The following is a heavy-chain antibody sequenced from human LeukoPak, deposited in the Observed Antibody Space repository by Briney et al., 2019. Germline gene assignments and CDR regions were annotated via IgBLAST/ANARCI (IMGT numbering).Heavy chain of an antibody. CDR2: IYYSGST. CDR1: GGSISSSY. D-gene: IGHD4-23*01. V-gene: IGHV4-59*12. CDR3: ARDKGGNSNFDY. Sequence: SETLSLTCTVSGGSISSSYWSWIRQPPGKGLEWIGYIYYSGSTNQNPSLKSRVTISVDTSKNQFSLKLSSVTAADTAVYYCARDKGGNSNFDYWGQGTLVTVSS. J-gene: IGHJ4*02.